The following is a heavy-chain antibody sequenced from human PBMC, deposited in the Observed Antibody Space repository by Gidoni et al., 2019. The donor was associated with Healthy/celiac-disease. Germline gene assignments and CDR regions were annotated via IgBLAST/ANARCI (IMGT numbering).Heavy chain of an antibody. D-gene: IGHD3-10*01. CDR1: GFTFSSYG. CDR3: AKMSGKWFGELFFDY. V-gene: IGHV3-30*18. Sequence: QVQLVESGGGVVQPGRSLRLPCAASGFTFSSYGMHGVRQAPGKGLEWVAFISYDGSNKYYADSVKGRFTISRDNSKNTLYLQMNSLRAEDTAVYYCAKMSGKWFGELFFDYWGQGTLVTVSS. J-gene: IGHJ4*02. CDR2: ISYDGSNK.